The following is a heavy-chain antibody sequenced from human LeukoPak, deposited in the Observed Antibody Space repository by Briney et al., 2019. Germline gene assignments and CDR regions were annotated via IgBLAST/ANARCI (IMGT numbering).Heavy chain of an antibody. D-gene: IGHD3-22*01. CDR1: GFIFSRYE. Sequence: GGSLRLSCVASGFIFSRYEMNWVRQAPGKGLEWVSYISTSSSGIYYADSVKGRFTISRDNAKNSLYLQMNSLRAEDTAVYYCARRGFYDTSGYLFDYWGQGTLVTVSS. J-gene: IGHJ4*02. CDR3: ARRGFYDTSGYLFDY. CDR2: ISTSSSGI. V-gene: IGHV3-48*03.